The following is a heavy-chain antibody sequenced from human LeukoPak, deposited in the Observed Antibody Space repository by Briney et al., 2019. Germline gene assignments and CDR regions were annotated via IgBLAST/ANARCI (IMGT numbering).Heavy chain of an antibody. CDR1: GFNFSDYY. CDR3: QRTAYDILTGYSDAFDI. J-gene: IGHJ3*02. CDR2: ISSSSSYT. Sequence: VGSLRFSCAASGFNFSDYYMIWIRQAPGKGLEWVSYISSSSSYTNYADSVKGRFTISRDNAKNSLYLQMNSLRAEDTAFFYRQRTAYDILTGYSDAFDIWGQGTMVTVSS. D-gene: IGHD3-9*01. V-gene: IGHV3-11*06.